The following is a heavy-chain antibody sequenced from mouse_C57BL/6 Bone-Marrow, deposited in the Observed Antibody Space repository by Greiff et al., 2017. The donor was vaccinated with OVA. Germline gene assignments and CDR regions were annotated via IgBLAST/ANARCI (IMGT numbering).Heavy chain of an antibody. CDR1: GYTFTSYW. J-gene: IGHJ2*01. Sequence: QVQLQQPGAELVKPGASVKLSCKASGYTFTSYWMQWVKQRPGQGLEWIGEIDPSDSYTNYNQKFKGKATLTVDTSSSTAYMQLSSLTSEDSAVYYCARPLYYGNYCFDYWGQGTTLTVSS. CDR3: ARPLYYGNYCFDY. CDR2: IDPSDSYT. D-gene: IGHD2-1*01. V-gene: IGHV1-50*01.